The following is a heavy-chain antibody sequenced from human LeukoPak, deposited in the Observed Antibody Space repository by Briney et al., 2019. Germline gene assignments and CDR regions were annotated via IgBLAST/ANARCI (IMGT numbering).Heavy chain of an antibody. D-gene: IGHD2-2*01. Sequence: GGSLRLSCVASGFTFSSYWMHWVRQAPGKGLVWVSRINGDGSSTNYADSVKGRFTISRDNAKNTLYPQMNSLRAEDTAVYYCARLLPSSSRAFDIWGQGTMVTVSP. V-gene: IGHV3-74*01. CDR2: INGDGSST. CDR3: ARLLPSSSRAFDI. CDR1: GFTFSSYW. J-gene: IGHJ3*02.